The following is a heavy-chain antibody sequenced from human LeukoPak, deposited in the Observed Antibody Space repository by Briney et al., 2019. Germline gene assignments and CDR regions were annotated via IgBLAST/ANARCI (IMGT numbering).Heavy chain of an antibody. D-gene: IGHD1-26*01. CDR2: IYYSGST. V-gene: IGHV4-59*01. CDR1: GGSISSYY. Sequence: SETLSLTCTVSGGSISSYYWSWIRQPPGKGLEWIGYIYYSGSTNYNPSLKSRVTISVDTSKNQFSLKLSSVTAADTAVYYCARALGATDFLQGFDIWGQGTMVTASS. J-gene: IGHJ3*02. CDR3: ARALGATDFLQGFDI.